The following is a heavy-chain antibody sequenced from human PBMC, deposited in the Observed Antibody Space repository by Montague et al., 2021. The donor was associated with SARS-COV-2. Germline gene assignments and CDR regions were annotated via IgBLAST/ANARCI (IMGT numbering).Heavy chain of an antibody. V-gene: IGHV3-23*01. J-gene: IGHJ4*02. D-gene: IGHD1-26*01. CDR2: ITVSGAGT. CDR3: AKRGSYFFDY. Sequence: SLSLSLSASGFPFTSYGMAWVRQAPGKGLEWVSVITVSGAGTYYAESVEGRFTISRDHSRNTLFLQMNSLRAEDTAVYYCAKRGSYFFDYWGQGTLVTVSS. CDR1: GFPFTSYG.